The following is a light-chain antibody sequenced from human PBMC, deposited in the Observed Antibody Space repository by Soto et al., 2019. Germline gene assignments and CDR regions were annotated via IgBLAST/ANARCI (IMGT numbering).Light chain of an antibody. CDR2: EVT. Sequence: QSALTQPASVSGSPGQSITISCTGTSSDVGGYNHVSWYQHHPGKAPKRIIYEVTKRPSGVSNRFSGSKSGDTASLTISGLQAEVEADYYCSSHTASTTRIFGTGTKVTVL. CDR3: SSHTASTTRI. J-gene: IGLJ1*01. CDR1: SSDVGGYNH. V-gene: IGLV2-14*01.